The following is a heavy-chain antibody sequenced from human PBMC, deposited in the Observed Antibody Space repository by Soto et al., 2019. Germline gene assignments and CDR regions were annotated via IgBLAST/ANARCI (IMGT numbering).Heavy chain of an antibody. D-gene: IGHD3-9*01. CDR1: GLTFSSYA. V-gene: IGHV3-30-3*01. Sequence: XESLRPSGAASGLTFSSYAMHWVRQAPGKGLEWVAVISYDGSNKYYADSVKGRFTISRDNSKNTLYLQMNSLRAEDTAVYYCARGQDYDILTGYYRIKNWFDPSGHGTLVTAPQ. CDR3: ARGQDYDILTGYYRIKNWFDP. CDR2: ISYDGSNK. J-gene: IGHJ5*02.